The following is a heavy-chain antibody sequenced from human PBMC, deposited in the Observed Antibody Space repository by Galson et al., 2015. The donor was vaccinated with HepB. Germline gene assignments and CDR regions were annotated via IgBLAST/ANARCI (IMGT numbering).Heavy chain of an antibody. J-gene: IGHJ3*02. Sequence: ATLSLTCSVSGVSVSGHYWSWLRQPPGKGLEWIGYICYTGSTKCNPSLKSRLTMSTDTSKHQFSLKLSSVTAADTAVYYCARWRGEWKAFDIWGQGTVVTVSS. CDR1: GVSVSGHY. V-gene: IGHV4-59*02. D-gene: IGHD1-1*01. CDR2: ICYTGST. CDR3: ARWRGEWKAFDI.